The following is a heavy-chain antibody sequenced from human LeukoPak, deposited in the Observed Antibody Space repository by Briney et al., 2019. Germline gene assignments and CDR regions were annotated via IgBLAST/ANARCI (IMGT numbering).Heavy chain of an antibody. CDR3: ARDKVVPAAIGHY. CDR2: ISGSGGST. J-gene: IGHJ4*02. V-gene: IGHV3-23*01. D-gene: IGHD2-2*01. Sequence: GGSLRLSCAASGFTFSSYAMSWVRQAPGKGLEWVSAISGSGGSTYYADSVKGRFTISRDNAKNSLYLQMNGLRAEDTAVYYCARDKVVPAAIGHYWGQGTLVTVSS. CDR1: GFTFSSYA.